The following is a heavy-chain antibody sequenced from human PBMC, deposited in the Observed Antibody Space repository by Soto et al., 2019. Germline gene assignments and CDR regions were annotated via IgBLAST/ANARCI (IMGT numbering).Heavy chain of an antibody. Sequence: EVQLLQSGGDLVQPGGSLRLSCAASGFRFSNYVMNWVRQAPGKGLEWVSAISESGGSRHYADSVKGRFTISRDNSKNTLYLQMSSLRADDTAVYYCAEHEGGHWGQGTLVTVSS. J-gene: IGHJ4*02. CDR2: ISESGGSR. CDR3: AEHEGGH. CDR1: GFRFSNYV. D-gene: IGHD3-16*01. V-gene: IGHV3-23*01.